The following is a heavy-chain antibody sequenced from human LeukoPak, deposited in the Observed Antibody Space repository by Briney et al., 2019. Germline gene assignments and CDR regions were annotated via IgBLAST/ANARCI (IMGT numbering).Heavy chain of an antibody. J-gene: IGHJ4*02. V-gene: IGHV3-30*02. CDR2: IRYDGSNK. D-gene: IGHD4-17*01. CDR3: ATEAVTPFDY. Sequence: PGGSLRLSCAASGFTFSSYGMHWVRQAPGKGLEWVAFIRYDGSNKYYADSVKGRFTISRDNSKNTLYLQMNSLRAEDTAVYYCATEAVTPFDYWGQGTLVTVSS. CDR1: GFTFSSYG.